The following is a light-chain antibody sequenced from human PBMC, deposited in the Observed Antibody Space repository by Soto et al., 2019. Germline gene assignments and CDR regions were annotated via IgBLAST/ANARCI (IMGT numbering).Light chain of an antibody. CDR3: QQYNKWPWT. CDR2: GAS. V-gene: IGKV3-15*01. J-gene: IGKJ1*01. Sequence: DTVMTQSPASLSVSPGGRATLSFRASQSISHTLAWYQQKPGQAPRLFIHGASTRATGFPARFSGSGSGTDFTLTISSLQSEDFAVYYCQQYNKWPWTFGQGTKVDI. CDR1: QSISHT.